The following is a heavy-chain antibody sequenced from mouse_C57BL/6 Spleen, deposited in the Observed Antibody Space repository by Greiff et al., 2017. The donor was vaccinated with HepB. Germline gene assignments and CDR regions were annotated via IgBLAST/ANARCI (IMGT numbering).Heavy chain of an antibody. CDR2: IHPSDSDT. J-gene: IGHJ1*03. CDR3: AIGVYGYDWYFDV. D-gene: IGHD2-2*01. V-gene: IGHV1-74*01. CDR1: GYTFTSYW. Sequence: VKLQQPGAELVKPGASVKVSCKASGYTFTSYWMHWVKQRPGQGLEWIGRIHPSDSDTNYNQKFKGKATLTVDKSSSTAYMQLSSLTSEDSAVYYCAIGVYGYDWYFDVWGTGTTVTVSS.